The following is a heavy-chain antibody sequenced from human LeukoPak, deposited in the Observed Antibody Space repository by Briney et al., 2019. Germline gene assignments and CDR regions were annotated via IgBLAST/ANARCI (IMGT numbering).Heavy chain of an antibody. V-gene: IGHV1-24*01. CDR1: GYTLTELS. J-gene: IGHJ4*02. Sequence: ASVNVSCKVSGYTLTELSMHWVRQAPGKGLEWMGGFDPEDGETFYAQKFQGRVTMNEDTATDTAYMELSSLRSEDTAVYYCATDYYYDSSGSYYTVDYWGQGTLVTVSS. CDR2: FDPEDGET. D-gene: IGHD3-22*01. CDR3: ATDYYYDSSGSYYTVDY.